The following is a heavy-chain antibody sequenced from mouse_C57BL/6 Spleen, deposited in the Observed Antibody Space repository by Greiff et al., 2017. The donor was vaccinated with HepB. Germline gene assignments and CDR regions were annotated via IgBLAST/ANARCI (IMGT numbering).Heavy chain of an antibody. CDR3: TTGLRLTWFAY. D-gene: IGHD3-2*02. V-gene: IGHV14-4*01. J-gene: IGHJ3*01. CDR1: GFNIKDDY. Sequence: EVKLMESGAELVRPGASVKLSCTASGFNIKDDYMHWVKQRPEQGLEWIGWIDPENGDTEYASKFQGKATITADTSSNTAYLQLSSLTSEDTAVYYCTTGLRLTWFAYWGQGTLVTVSA. CDR2: IDPENGDT.